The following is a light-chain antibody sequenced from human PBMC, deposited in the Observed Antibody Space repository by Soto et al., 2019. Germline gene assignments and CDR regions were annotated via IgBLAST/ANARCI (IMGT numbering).Light chain of an antibody. V-gene: IGKV3-15*01. CDR3: QQYGDWPLT. Sequence: EIEVTQSPATLSVSPGERATLSCRASQSVGNNFAWYQQKPGQAPRLLIFATSTRATGVPARFSGSGSGTEFTLTISSLQSEDFVVYYCQQYGDWPLTFGGGAKVEIE. J-gene: IGKJ4*01. CDR2: ATS. CDR1: QSVGNN.